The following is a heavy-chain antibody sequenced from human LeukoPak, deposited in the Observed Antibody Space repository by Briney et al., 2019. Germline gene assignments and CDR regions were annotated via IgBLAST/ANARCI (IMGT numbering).Heavy chain of an antibody. J-gene: IGHJ4*02. D-gene: IGHD3-22*01. Sequence: GGSLRLSCAASGFTFSSYAMSWVRQAPGKGLEWVSAISGSGGSTYYADSVKGRFTISRDNSKNTLYLQMNSLRAEDTAVYYCAKQPYDSSGYYYELDYRGQGTLVTVSS. CDR1: GFTFSSYA. CDR2: ISGSGGST. CDR3: AKQPYDSSGYYYELDY. V-gene: IGHV3-23*01.